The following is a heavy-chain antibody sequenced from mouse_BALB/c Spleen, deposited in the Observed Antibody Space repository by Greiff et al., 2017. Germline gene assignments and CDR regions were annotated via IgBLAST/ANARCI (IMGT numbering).Heavy chain of an antibody. CDR2: ISSGGGST. CDR1: GFAFSSYD. D-gene: IGHD1-1*01. Sequence: DVHLVESGGGLVKPGGSLKLSCAASGFAFSSYDMSWVRQTPEKRLEWVAYISSGGGSTYYPDTVKGRFTISRDNAKNTLYLQMSSLKSEDTAMYYCAKRYYGYWYFDVWGAGTTVTVSS. V-gene: IGHV5-12-1*01. J-gene: IGHJ1*01. CDR3: AKRYYGYWYFDV.